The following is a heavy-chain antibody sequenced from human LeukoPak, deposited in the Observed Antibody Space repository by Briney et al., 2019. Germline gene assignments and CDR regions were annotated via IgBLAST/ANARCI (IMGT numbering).Heavy chain of an antibody. Sequence: VKPSETLSLNCTVSGGSISSYYWSWIRQPPGKGLEWIGYIYYSGSTNYNPSLKSRVTISVDTSKNQFSLKLSSVTAADTAVYYCASHGGGDYYFDYWGQGTLVTVSS. CDR3: ASHGGGDYYFDY. V-gene: IGHV4-59*01. J-gene: IGHJ4*02. CDR2: IYYSGST. CDR1: GGSISSYY. D-gene: IGHD4-17*01.